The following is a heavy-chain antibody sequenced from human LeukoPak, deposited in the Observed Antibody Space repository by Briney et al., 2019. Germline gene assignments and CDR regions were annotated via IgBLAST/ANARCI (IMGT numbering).Heavy chain of an antibody. D-gene: IGHD6-13*01. CDR2: ISYDGSNK. CDR3: ARDLTWPYSSIPRGHFDY. V-gene: IGHV3-30-3*01. J-gene: IGHJ4*02. Sequence: GGSLRLSCAASGFTFSSYAMHWVRQAPGKGLEWVAVISYDGSNKYYADSVKGRFTISRDNSKNTLYLQMNSLRAEDTAVYYCARDLTWPYSSIPRGHFDYWGQGTLVTVSS. CDR1: GFTFSSYA.